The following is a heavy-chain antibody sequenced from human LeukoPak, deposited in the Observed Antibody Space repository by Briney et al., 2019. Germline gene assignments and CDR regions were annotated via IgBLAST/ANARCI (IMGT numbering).Heavy chain of an antibody. V-gene: IGHV3-69-1*01. Sequence: GGSLRLSCAASGFTFSESRMNWVRQGPGKGGEWLSYISPTSHTLYADCVKGGFTISRDNSKNTLYLQMSSLRAEDTAVYYCAREVEPATSPHYCDSSGYYYSGFDYWGQGTLVTVSS. D-gene: IGHD3-22*01. J-gene: IGHJ4*02. CDR2: ISPTSHT. CDR1: GFTFSESR. CDR3: AREVEPATSPHYCDSSGYYYSGFDY.